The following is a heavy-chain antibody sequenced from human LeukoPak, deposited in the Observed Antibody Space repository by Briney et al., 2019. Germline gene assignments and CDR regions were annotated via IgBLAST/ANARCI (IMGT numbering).Heavy chain of an antibody. Sequence: ASVTVSFKASGYTFTVYYMHWVRQAPGQGGEGMGWINPNSGGTNYTQKFQGRVTMTRDRASRKAYMELSRLRSDDTAVYYCARIEPAQLQLDYWGQGTLVTVSS. D-gene: IGHD1-1*01. CDR2: INPNSGGT. J-gene: IGHJ4*02. V-gene: IGHV1-2*02. CDR1: GYTFTVYY. CDR3: ARIEPAQLQLDY.